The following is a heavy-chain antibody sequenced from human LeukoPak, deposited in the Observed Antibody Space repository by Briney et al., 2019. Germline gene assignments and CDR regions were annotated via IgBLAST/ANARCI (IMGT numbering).Heavy chain of an antibody. J-gene: IGHJ6*02. CDR3: AAPGGGCCSDYYGMDV. Sequence: ASVKVSCKASGCTFTGYSMNWVRQAPGQGLEWTGWINPNSGRTNYAQKFQGRVTITTDTSISTAYMELSRLRSDDTAVYYCAAPGGGCCSDYYGMDVWGQGTTVTVSS. CDR1: GCTFTGYS. V-gene: IGHV1-2*02. D-gene: IGHD3-16*01. CDR2: INPNSGRT.